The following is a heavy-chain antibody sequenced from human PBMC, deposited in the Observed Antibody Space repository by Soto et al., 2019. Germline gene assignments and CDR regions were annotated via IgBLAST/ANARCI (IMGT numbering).Heavy chain of an antibody. D-gene: IGHD6-13*01. CDR1: GFIFSSYG. CDR2: ISYDGRSR. J-gene: IGHJ4*02. V-gene: IGHV3-30*18. Sequence: QVQLVESGGGVVQPGRSLRLSCAASGFIFSSYGMHWVRQAPGKGLEWLAVISYDGRSRYYADSLKGRFTISRDNSKNTLYLQMDSLRAEDTAVYYCAKRGGSHWYTVECWGQGTLVTVSS. CDR3: AKRGGSHWYTVEC.